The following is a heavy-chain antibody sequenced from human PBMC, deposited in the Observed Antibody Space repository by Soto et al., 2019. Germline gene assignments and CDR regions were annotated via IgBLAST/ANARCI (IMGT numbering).Heavy chain of an antibody. V-gene: IGHV1-18*01. CDR3: ARDRERGRGALDA. Sequence: QVQLVQSAVEVRRPGASVQVSCKTSGFTFTSYGFSWVRQAPGQGREWMGWISAFSGKTNYAQNFRGRVTMTTEASTNTAYVELKSLTFDDTAIYYCARDRERGRGALDAWGQGSLVIVSS. CDR1: GFTFTSYG. CDR2: ISAFSGKT. J-gene: IGHJ5*02.